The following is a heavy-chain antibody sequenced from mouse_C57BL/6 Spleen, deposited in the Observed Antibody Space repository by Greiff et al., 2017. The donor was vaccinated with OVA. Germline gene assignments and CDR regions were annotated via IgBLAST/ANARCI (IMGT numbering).Heavy chain of an antibody. CDR2: IDPSDSYT. CDR1: GYTFTSYW. Sequence: VQLQQPGAELVMPGASVKLSCKASGYTFTSYWMHWVKQRPGQGLEWIGEIDPSDSYTNYNQKFKGKSTLTVDKSSSTAYMQLSSLTSEDSAVYYCARGERYGSRGFAYWGQGTLVTVSA. D-gene: IGHD1-1*01. J-gene: IGHJ3*01. V-gene: IGHV1-69*01. CDR3: ARGERYGSRGFAY.